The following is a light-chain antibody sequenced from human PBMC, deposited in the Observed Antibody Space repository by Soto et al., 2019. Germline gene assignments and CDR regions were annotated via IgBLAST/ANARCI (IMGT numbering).Light chain of an antibody. CDR1: ESVSNN. CDR2: GAS. J-gene: IGKJ3*01. Sequence: EIVMTQSPATLSVSPGERATLSCRASESVSNNLAWYQQIPGQAPRLLIYGASTRATGIPARFSGSGSGTDFTLTISSLQSEDFAVYYCQQYNNWPRGFTFGPGTKVDIK. V-gene: IGKV3-15*01. CDR3: QQYNNWPRGFT.